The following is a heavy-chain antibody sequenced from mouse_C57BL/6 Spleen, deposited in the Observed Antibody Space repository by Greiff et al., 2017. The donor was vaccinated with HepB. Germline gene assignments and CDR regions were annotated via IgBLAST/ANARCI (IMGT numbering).Heavy chain of an antibody. CDR3: ARGWLPYAMDY. V-gene: IGHV1-53*01. J-gene: IGHJ4*01. D-gene: IGHD2-3*01. CDR2: INPRNGGT. Sequence: QVQLQQPGTELVKPGASVKLSCKASGYTFTSYWIHWVKQRPGQGLEWIGNINPRNGGTDYSEKFKSKATLTVDKSSSTAYMQLSSLSSEESAAYYCARGWLPYAMDYWGQGTSVTVSA. CDR1: GYTFTSYW.